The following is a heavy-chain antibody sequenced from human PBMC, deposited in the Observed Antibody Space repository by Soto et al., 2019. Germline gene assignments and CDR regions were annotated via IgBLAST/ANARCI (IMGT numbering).Heavy chain of an antibody. CDR1: GGSVYSNGHY. V-gene: IGHV4-39*01. D-gene: IGHD2-15*01. CDR3: GKILVGATGHTDADS. Sequence: PSETLSLTCIVSGGSVYSNGHYWGWIRQPPGKGLEWIGSIDNNGVTNYNSSLKSRVTISRDTSKNRFSLRLTSVTAADTAVYYCGKILVGATGHTDADSWGPGTLVTVSS. J-gene: IGHJ4*02. CDR2: IDNNGVT.